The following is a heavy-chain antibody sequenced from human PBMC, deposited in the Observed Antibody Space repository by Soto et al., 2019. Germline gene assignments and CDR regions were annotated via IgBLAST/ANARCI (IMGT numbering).Heavy chain of an antibody. D-gene: IGHD6-13*01. CDR3: AKDPWQQLVHYIDY. Sequence: GGSLRLSCAASGFTFSSYAMSWVRQAPGKGLEWVSAISGSGGSTYYADSVKGRFTISRDNSKNTLYLQMNSLRAEDTAVYYCAKDPWQQLVHYIDYPGQAPLVTVSS. V-gene: IGHV3-23*01. CDR2: ISGSGGST. CDR1: GFTFSSYA. J-gene: IGHJ4*02.